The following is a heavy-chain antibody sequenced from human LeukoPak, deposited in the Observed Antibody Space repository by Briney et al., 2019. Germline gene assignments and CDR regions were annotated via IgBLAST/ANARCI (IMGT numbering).Heavy chain of an antibody. V-gene: IGHV3-53*01. CDR3: ARGGDWYYYYGMDV. CDR2: IYSGGST. D-gene: IGHD2-21*02. J-gene: IGHJ6*02. CDR1: GFTVSSNY. Sequence: GGSLRLSCAASGFTVSSNYMSWVRQAPGKRLEWVSVIYSGGSTYYADSVKGRFTISRDNSKNTLYLQMNSLRAEDTAVYYCARGGDWYYYYGMDVWGQGTTVTVSS.